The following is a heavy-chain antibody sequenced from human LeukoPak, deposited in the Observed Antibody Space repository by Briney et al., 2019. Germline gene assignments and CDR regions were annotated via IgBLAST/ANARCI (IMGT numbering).Heavy chain of an antibody. CDR1: GFTFSSHA. V-gene: IGHV3-23*01. J-gene: IGHJ4*02. D-gene: IGHD5-24*01. Sequence: PGGSLRLSCAASGFTFSSHAMSWVRQAPGEGLEWVSAISADSSAIYYADSVKGRFIISRDNSKSTLYLQMNSLRAEDTAVYYCVNLVEMPTLGCDYWGQGTLVTVSS. CDR3: VNLVEMPTLGCDY. CDR2: ISADSSAI.